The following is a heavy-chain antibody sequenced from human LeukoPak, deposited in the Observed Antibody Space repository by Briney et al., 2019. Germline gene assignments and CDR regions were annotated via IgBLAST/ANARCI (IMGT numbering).Heavy chain of an antibody. CDR1: GGSISSYY. V-gene: IGHV4-59*01. Sequence: PSETLSLTCTVSGGSISSYYWSWIRQPPGKGLEWIANIYHTGSTNYNPSLSSRVTISIDTAKNQFSLKLTSVTAADTAVYYCARRGRNSSGWQDYLWGQGTLVTVPS. J-gene: IGHJ4*02. CDR3: ARRGRNSSGWQDYL. CDR2: IYHTGST. D-gene: IGHD6-25*01.